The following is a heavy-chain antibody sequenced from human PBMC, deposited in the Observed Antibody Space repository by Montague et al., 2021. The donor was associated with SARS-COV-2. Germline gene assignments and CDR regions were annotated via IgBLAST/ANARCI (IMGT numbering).Heavy chain of an antibody. Sequence: SLRLSCAASGFTFSSYAMHWVRQAPGKGLEWVAVISYDGSNKYYADSVKGRFTISRDNSKNTLYLQMNSQRAEDTAVYYCARDVGLLNDYWGQGTLVTVSS. D-gene: IGHD2-21*02. V-gene: IGHV3-30*04. CDR1: GFTFSSYA. CDR2: ISYDGSNK. J-gene: IGHJ4*02. CDR3: ARDVGLLNDY.